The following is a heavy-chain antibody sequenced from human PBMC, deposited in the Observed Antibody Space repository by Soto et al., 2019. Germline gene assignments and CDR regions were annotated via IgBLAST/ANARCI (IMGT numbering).Heavy chain of an antibody. V-gene: IGHV3-33*01. D-gene: IGHD3-9*01. J-gene: IGHJ6*02. Sequence: GGSLRLSCAASGFTFSSYGMHWVRQAPCKGLEWVAVIWYDGSNKYYADSVKGRFTISRDNSKNTLYLQMNSLRAEDTAVYYCARNRDILTGYDGMDVWGQGTTVTVSS. CDR3: ARNRDILTGYDGMDV. CDR1: GFTFSSYG. CDR2: IWYDGSNK.